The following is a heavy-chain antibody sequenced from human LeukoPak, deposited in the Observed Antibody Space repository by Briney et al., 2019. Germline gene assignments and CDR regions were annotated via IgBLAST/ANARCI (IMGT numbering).Heavy chain of an antibody. CDR3: ARGYSSSRGYYYYGMDV. J-gene: IGHJ6*02. Sequence: NPSETLSLTCTVSGGSISSYYWSWIRQPPGKGLEWIGYIYYSGSTNYNPSLKSRVTISVDTSKNQFSLKLSSVIAADTAVYYCARGYSSSRGYYYYGMDVWGQGTTVTVSS. D-gene: IGHD6-13*01. CDR1: GGSISSYY. CDR2: IYYSGST. V-gene: IGHV4-59*01.